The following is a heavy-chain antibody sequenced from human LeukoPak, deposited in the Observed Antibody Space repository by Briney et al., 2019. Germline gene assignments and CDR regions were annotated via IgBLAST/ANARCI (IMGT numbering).Heavy chain of an antibody. Sequence: PSQSLSLTRTVSSDSLSSVDYYWSSIRQHPGRGLEWNGYIYYSGSPYTNPSLKSRVTISVDTSKNQFSLKLSSVTAADTAVYYCARDRGGSGSYGPLDAFDIWGQGTMVTVSS. CDR2: IYYSGSP. CDR1: SDSLSSVDYY. V-gene: IGHV4-31*03. J-gene: IGHJ3*02. CDR3: ARDRGGSGSYGPLDAFDI. D-gene: IGHD3-10*01.